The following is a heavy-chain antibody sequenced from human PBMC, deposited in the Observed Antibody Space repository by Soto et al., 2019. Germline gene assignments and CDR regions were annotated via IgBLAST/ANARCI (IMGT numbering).Heavy chain of an antibody. CDR2: IYHSGST. D-gene: IGHD2-8*01. Sequence: TLSLTCAVSGGSISSGGYSWSWIRQPQGKGLEWIGYIYHSGSTYYNRSLKSRVTISVDRSKNQFSLKLSSVTAADTAVYYGARWWMYAPRFDPWGQETLFTFSS. J-gene: IGHJ5*02. CDR1: GGSISSGGYS. CDR3: ARWWMYAPRFDP. V-gene: IGHV4-30-2*01.